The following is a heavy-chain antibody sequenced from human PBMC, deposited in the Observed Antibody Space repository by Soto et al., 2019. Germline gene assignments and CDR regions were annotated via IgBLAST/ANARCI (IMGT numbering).Heavy chain of an antibody. CDR1: GFTFSSYA. V-gene: IGHV3-23*01. J-gene: IGHJ4*02. CDR3: AKGDIAAAGTPFEY. D-gene: IGHD6-13*01. Sequence: PGGALRLSGFASGFTFSSYAMHWFRQARVKGLEWVSAISGSGGGTYYADAVKGRFTISRDNSKNTLYLQMNSLRAEDTAVYYCAKGDIAAAGTPFEYWGQGSLVTGSA. CDR2: ISGSGGGT.